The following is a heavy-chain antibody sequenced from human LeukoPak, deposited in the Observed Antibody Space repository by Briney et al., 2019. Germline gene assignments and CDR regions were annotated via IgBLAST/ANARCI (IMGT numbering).Heavy chain of an antibody. CDR2: ICSGGST. D-gene: IGHD6-19*01. Sequence: GGSLRLSCAASGFTVNSNYMTWVRQAPGKGLEWVSVICSGGSTYYADSVKGRFTISRDNAKNTLYLQMNSLRAEDTAVYYCARGLGQFDYWGQGTLVTVSS. CDR1: GFTVNSNY. V-gene: IGHV3-53*01. CDR3: ARGLGQFDY. J-gene: IGHJ4*02.